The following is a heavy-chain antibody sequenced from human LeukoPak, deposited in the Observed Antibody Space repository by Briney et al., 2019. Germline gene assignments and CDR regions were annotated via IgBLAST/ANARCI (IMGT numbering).Heavy chain of an antibody. V-gene: IGHV3-30*03. CDR3: ATHSSGYYYVLGY. D-gene: IGHD3-22*01. CDR1: GFTFSSYG. CDR2: ISYDGSNK. J-gene: IGHJ4*02. Sequence: GGSLRLSCAASGFTFSSYGMHWVRQAPGKGLDWVAVISYDGSNKYYADSVKGRFTISKDNSKNTLYLQMNSLRAEDTAVYYCATHSSGYYYVLGYWGQGTLVTVSS.